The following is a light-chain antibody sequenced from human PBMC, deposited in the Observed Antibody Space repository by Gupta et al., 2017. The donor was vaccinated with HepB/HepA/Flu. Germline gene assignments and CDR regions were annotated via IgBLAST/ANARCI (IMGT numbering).Light chain of an antibody. V-gene: IGLV2-14*03. CDR1: SSDVGGYNY. CDR3: SSYTSSSTLVV. J-gene: IGLJ2*01. Sequence: QSALTQPASVLGSPGQSITISCTGTSSDVGGYNYVSWYQQHPGKAPKLMIYDVSNRPSGVSNRFSGSKSGNTASLTISGLQDEDEADYYCSSYTSSSTLVVFGGGTKLTVL. CDR2: DVS.